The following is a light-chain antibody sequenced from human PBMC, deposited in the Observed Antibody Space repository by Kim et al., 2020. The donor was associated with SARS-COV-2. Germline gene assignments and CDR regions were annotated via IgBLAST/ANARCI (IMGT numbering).Light chain of an antibody. CDR2: DAS. CDR3: QQYHDNYWT. J-gene: IGKJ1*01. Sequence: IQMTQSPSTLSAYVGDTVTITCRASQSVSEWLAWYQQKPGKAPNLLIYDASTLQSGVPSRFRGSGSGTDFTLTINTLQADDFATYYCQQYHDNYWTFGQGTKVDIK. V-gene: IGKV1-5*01. CDR1: QSVSEW.